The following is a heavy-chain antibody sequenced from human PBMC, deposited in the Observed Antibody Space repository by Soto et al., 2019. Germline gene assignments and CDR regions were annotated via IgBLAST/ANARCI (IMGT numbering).Heavy chain of an antibody. J-gene: IGHJ4*02. D-gene: IGHD6-6*01. Sequence: QVQLQQWGAGLLKPSETLSLTCAVYCGSFRGTTWGWIRQPPGKGLEWIGEIILSGGTTSTPSLKSRVTMSVDTSKNQVSLKLSSVTAADTAVYYCARTSRFDCWGQGTLVTVSS. CDR2: IILSGGT. CDR1: CGSFRGTT. V-gene: IGHV4-34*12. CDR3: ARTSRFDC.